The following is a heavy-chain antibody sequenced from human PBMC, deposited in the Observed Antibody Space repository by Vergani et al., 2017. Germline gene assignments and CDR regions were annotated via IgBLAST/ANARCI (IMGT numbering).Heavy chain of an antibody. V-gene: IGHV4-59*08. D-gene: IGHD3-22*01. CDR2: IYYSGST. Sequence: QLQLQESGPGLVKPSETLSLTCTVSGGSISSYYWSWIRQPPGKGLEWIGYIYYSGSTNYNPSLKSRVTISVDTSKNQFSLKLSSVTAADTAVYYCARYGYDSSGYYAFDIWGQGTMVTVSS. J-gene: IGHJ3*02. CDR3: ARYGYDSSGYYAFDI. CDR1: GGSISSYY.